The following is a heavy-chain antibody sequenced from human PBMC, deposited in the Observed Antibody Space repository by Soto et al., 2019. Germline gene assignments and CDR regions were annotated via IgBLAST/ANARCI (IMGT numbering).Heavy chain of an antibody. CDR1: GGSISSYY. CDR3: ARAKGVTRKGAFDI. J-gene: IGHJ3*02. V-gene: IGHV4-59*01. CDR2: IYYSGST. D-gene: IGHD4-4*01. Sequence: SETLSLTCTVSGGSISSYYWSWIRQPPGKGLEWIGYIYYSGSTNYNPSLKSRVTISVDTSKNQFSLKLSSVTAADTAVYYCARAKGVTRKGAFDIWGQGTMVTVSS.